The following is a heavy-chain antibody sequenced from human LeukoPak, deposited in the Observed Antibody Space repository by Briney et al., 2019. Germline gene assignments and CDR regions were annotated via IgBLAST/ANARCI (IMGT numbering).Heavy chain of an antibody. CDR2: IRSKANSYAT. CDR1: GFTFSGSA. CDR3: TRQASIAAREGDY. J-gene: IGHJ4*02. V-gene: IGHV3-73*01. D-gene: IGHD6-6*01. Sequence: GGSLRLSCAASGFTFSGSAMHWVRQASGKGLEWVGRIRSKANSYATAYAASVKGRFTISRDDSKNAAYLQMNSLKTEDTAVYYCTRQASIAAREGDYWGQGTLVTVSS.